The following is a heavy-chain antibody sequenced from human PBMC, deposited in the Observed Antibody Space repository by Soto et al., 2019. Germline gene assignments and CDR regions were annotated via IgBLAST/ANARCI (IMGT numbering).Heavy chain of an antibody. CDR2: IIPILGIA. CDR3: ASPMPPQYYYGSGSYGALGY. Sequence: QVQLVQSGAEVKKPGSSVKVSCKASGGTFSSYTISWVRQAPGQGLEWMGRIIPILGIANYAQKFQGRVTITADKSTGTAYMELSSLRSEDTAVYYCASPMPPQYYYGSGSYGALGYWGQGTLVTVSS. CDR1: GGTFSSYT. J-gene: IGHJ4*02. D-gene: IGHD3-10*01. V-gene: IGHV1-69*02.